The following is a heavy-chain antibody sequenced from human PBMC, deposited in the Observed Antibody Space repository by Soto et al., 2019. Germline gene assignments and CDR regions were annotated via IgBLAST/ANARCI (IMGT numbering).Heavy chain of an antibody. D-gene: IGHD5-18*01. Sequence: PSETLSLTCTVSGGSVISGGYYWTWIRQPPGKGLEWIGYIHYSGNTNYNPSLKSRVTISVDTSKNQFSLKLTSVTAADAAVYYCARDIRGYSRAFDYWGQGTLVTVSS. CDR2: IHYSGNT. CDR1: GGSVISGGYY. V-gene: IGHV4-61*08. CDR3: ARDIRGYSRAFDY. J-gene: IGHJ4*02.